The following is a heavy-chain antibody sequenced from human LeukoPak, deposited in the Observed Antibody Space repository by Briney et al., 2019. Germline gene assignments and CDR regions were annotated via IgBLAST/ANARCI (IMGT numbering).Heavy chain of an antibody. CDR1: GFTFCYYA. CDR3: TINLWGDGYSSFDY. D-gene: IGHD5-24*01. CDR2: IRRKACGCTT. J-gene: IGHJ4*02. Sequence: GGALRLSCTASGFTFCYYAMSSVRQAPAKGLEMVGFIRRKACGCTTEYAASVKGKFTISKDDFKSIAYLQMTSMKTEDTAVYYCTINLWGDGYSSFDYWGQGTLVTVSS. V-gene: IGHV3-49*04.